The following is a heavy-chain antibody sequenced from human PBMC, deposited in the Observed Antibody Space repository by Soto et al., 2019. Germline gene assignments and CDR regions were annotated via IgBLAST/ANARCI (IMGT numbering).Heavy chain of an antibody. Sequence: SETLSLTCTVSGASINSYYWNWIRQPPGKGLEWIGYVYHTGSTNYNPSLKGRVTISIDTSKNQFSLKLSAVTAADTAVYYCARRTDTPNWLDPWGQGTLVTVSS. CDR1: GASINSYY. CDR3: ARRTDTPNWLDP. J-gene: IGHJ5*02. D-gene: IGHD1-1*01. CDR2: VYHTGST. V-gene: IGHV4-59*01.